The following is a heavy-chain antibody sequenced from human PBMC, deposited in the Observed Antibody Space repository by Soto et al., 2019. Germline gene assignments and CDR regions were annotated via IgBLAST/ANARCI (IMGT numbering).Heavy chain of an antibody. CDR1: GFTFSSYS. V-gene: IGHV3-23*01. CDR2: IGGNGVTT. D-gene: IGHD2-15*01. CDR3: ARHGGLTRAMVDY. Sequence: EVHMLESRGGLVQPGGSLRLSCAASGFTFSSYSMSWVRQAPGKGLAWVSVIGGNGVTTYYADSVKGRFTISRDNSKNTLYLQMNSLRAEDTAIYYCARHGGLTRAMVDYWGQGTLVTVSS. J-gene: IGHJ4*02.